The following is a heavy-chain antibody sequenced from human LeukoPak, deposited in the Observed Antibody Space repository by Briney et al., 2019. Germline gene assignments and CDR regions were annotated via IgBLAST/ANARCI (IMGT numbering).Heavy chain of an antibody. V-gene: IGHV4-59*05. Sequence: SETLSLTCTVSGGSISSYYWSWIRQPPGKGLEWIGSIYYSGSTYYNPSLKSRVTISVDTSKNQFSLKLSSVTAADTAVYYCARHDSHYYDSSGYQFDYWGQGTLVTVSS. D-gene: IGHD3-22*01. CDR3: ARHDSHYYDSSGYQFDY. CDR1: GGSISSYY. CDR2: IYYSGST. J-gene: IGHJ4*02.